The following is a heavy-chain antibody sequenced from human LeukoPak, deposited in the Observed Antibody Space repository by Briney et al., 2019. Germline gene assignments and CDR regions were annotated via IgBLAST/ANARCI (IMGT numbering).Heavy chain of an antibody. CDR1: GGSISSSTDY. D-gene: IGHD6-6*01. Sequence: PSETLSLTCTVSGGSISSSTDYWGWIRQPPGKGLEWIANIYYSGSTYYNPSLKSRVTISVDTSKNQFSLKLNSVTAADTAVYYCATEIQNIAGRVYWGQGTLVTVSS. CDR3: ATEIQNIAGRVY. J-gene: IGHJ4*02. CDR2: IYYSGST. V-gene: IGHV4-39*01.